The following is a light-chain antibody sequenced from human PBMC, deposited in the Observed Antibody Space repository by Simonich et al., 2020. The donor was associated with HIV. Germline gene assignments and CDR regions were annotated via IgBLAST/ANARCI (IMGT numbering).Light chain of an antibody. CDR1: QSVSSN. CDR2: GAS. J-gene: IGKJ1*01. Sequence: EIVMTQSPATLSVSPGERATLSCRASQSVSSNLAWYQQTPGQAPRPLIYGASTRATGIPARFSGSGSGTEFTLTISSMQSEDFAVYYCQQYNNWPRTFGQWTKVEIK. CDR3: QQYNNWPRT. V-gene: IGKV3-15*01.